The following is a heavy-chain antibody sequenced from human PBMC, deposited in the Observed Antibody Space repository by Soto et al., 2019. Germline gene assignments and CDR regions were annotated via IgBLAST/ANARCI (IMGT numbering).Heavy chain of an antibody. D-gene: IGHD1-7*01. CDR2: FDPEDGET. CDR1: GYTLTELS. J-gene: IGHJ4*02. V-gene: IGHV1-24*01. CDR3: ATVFIGNWNYFL. Sequence: ASLKVSCKVSGYTLTELSMHWVRQAPGKGLEWMGGFDPEDGETIYAQKFQGRVTMTEDTSTDTAYMELSSLRSEDTAVYYCATVFIGNWNYFLWGQGTLVTVSS.